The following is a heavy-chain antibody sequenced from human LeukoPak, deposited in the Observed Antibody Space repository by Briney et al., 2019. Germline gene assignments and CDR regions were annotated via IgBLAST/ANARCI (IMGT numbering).Heavy chain of an antibody. CDR3: AREPDYGEYDD. CDR1: GRTFSSYA. CDR2: INPNSGGT. V-gene: IGHV1-2*02. J-gene: IGHJ4*02. Sequence: GASVKVSCKASGRTFSSYAISWVRQAPGQGLEWMGWINPNSGGTNYAQKFQGRVTMTRDTSISTAYRELSRLRSDDTAVYDCAREPDYGEYDDWGQGTLVTVSS. D-gene: IGHD4-17*01.